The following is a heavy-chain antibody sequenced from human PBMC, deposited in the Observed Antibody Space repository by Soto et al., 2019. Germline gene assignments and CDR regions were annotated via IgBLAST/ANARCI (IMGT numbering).Heavy chain of an antibody. J-gene: IGHJ4*02. D-gene: IGHD2-21*02. V-gene: IGHV4-59*01. CDR3: AFSQGTDYFDY. Sequence: QVQLRESGPGLVKPSETLSLTCTVSVDSFSNYYWSWIRQPPGKGLEWIGYIYYSGSTTYNPSLSSRVTISGDTSKNQFSLRLASVTAADTAVYYCAFSQGTDYFDYWGQGTLVTVSS. CDR1: VDSFSNYY. CDR2: IYYSGST.